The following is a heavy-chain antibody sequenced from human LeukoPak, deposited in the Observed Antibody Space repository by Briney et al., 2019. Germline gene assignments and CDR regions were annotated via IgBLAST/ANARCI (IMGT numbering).Heavy chain of an antibody. CDR2: IIPIFGTA. CDR1: GGTFSSYA. J-gene: IGHJ4*02. D-gene: IGHD3-10*01. Sequence: SAKVSCKASGGTFSSYAISWVRQAPGQGLEWVGGIIPIFGTANYAQKFQGRVTIATDESTSTAYKELSSLRSEDTAVYYCARDGKYYGSGSLFELDYYFDYWGQGTLVTVSS. CDR3: ARDGKYYGSGSLFELDYYFDY. V-gene: IGHV1-69*05.